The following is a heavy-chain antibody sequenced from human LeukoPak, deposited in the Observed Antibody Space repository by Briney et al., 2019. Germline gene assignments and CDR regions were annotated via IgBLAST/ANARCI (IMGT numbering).Heavy chain of an antibody. J-gene: IGHJ5*02. CDR3: ARDSGTTGEVKFDP. CDR2: INHSGST. D-gene: IGHD3-10*01. CDR1: GGSFSGYH. Sequence: TSSETLSLTCGVDGGSFSGYHWSWIRQPPGKGLEWLGDINHSGSTNYNPSLKSRVTISVDTSKNQFSLKLSSVTAADTAVYYCARDSGTTGEVKFDPWGQGTLVTVSS. V-gene: IGHV4-34*01.